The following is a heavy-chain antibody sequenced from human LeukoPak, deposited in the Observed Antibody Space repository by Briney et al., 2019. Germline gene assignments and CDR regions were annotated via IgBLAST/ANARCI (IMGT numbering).Heavy chain of an antibody. Sequence: GGSLRLSCAASGSTFDDYATHWVRQVPGKGLEWVSLISGDGGSTYYADSVKGRFTISRDNSKNSLYLQMNSLRTEDTALYYCAKDNERLRFLEWLLPAFDYWGQGTLVTVSS. J-gene: IGHJ4*02. CDR1: GSTFDDYA. CDR3: AKDNERLRFLEWLLPAFDY. CDR2: ISGDGGST. D-gene: IGHD3-3*01. V-gene: IGHV3-43*02.